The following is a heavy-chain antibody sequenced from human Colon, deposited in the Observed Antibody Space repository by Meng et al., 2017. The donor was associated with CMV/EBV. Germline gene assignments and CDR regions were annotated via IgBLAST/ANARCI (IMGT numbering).Heavy chain of an antibody. V-gene: IGHV3-21*01. CDR2: ISSSGSYI. Sequence: AASGFTFRSYSMNWVRQAPGKGLEWVSSISSSGSYIYYADSVKGRFTISRDNAKNSLYLQMNSLRAEDTAVYYCARGMYSGSSYYFDYWGQGILVTVS. J-gene: IGHJ4*02. D-gene: IGHD1-26*01. CDR1: GFTFRSYS. CDR3: ARGMYSGSSYYFDY.